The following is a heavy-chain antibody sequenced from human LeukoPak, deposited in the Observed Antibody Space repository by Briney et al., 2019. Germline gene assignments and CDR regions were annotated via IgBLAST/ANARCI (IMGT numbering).Heavy chain of an antibody. D-gene: IGHD2-15*01. CDR2: IYWDDDK. CDR1: GFSLTTSGVG. V-gene: IGHV2-5*02. J-gene: IGHJ4*02. Sequence: SGPTLVKPTQTLTLTCTFSGFSLTTSGVGVGWIRQPPGKALECLALIYWDDDKRYRPSLKTRLTITKDTSKNQVVLTMTNMDPVDTATYYCAHSSPYCSAGSCYPGKIDYWGQGTLVTVSS. CDR3: AHSSPYCSAGSCYPGKIDY.